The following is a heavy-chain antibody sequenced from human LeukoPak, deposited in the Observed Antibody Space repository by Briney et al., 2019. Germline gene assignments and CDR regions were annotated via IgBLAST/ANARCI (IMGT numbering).Heavy chain of an antibody. J-gene: IGHJ4*02. Sequence: PGGSLRLSCAASGFSFRNYWMGWVRQAPGKGLEWVANTKPDGSAEYYADSVRGRFTASRDNAKNSLYLQMNSLRAEDTAVYYCARDTATSGSYYFDYWGQGTLVTVSS. CDR2: TKPDGSAE. V-gene: IGHV3-7*01. CDR1: GFSFRNYW. D-gene: IGHD1-26*01. CDR3: ARDTATSGSYYFDY.